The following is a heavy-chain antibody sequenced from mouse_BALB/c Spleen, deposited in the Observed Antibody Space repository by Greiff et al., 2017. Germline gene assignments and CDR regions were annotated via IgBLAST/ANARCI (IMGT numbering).Heavy chain of an antibody. CDR2: IDPENGDT. J-gene: IGHJ3*01. V-gene: IGHV14-4*02. D-gene: IGHD2-3*01. Sequence: VQLQQSGAELVRSGASVKLSCTASGFNIKDYYMHWVKQRPEQGLEWIGWIDPENGDTEYAPKFQGKATMTADTSSNTAYLQLSSLTSEDTAVYYCNAYDGFPAWFAYWGQGTLVTVSA. CDR3: NAYDGFPAWFAY. CDR1: GFNIKDYY.